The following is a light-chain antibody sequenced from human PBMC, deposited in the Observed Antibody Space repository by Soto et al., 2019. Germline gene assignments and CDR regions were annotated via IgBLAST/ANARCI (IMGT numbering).Light chain of an antibody. CDR3: SSYSSTTSYV. CDR2: DVS. Sequence: QSALTQPASVSGSPGQSITICCTGTTSDIGGYDFVSWFQQHPGKAPRLMIYDVSNRPSGVSDRFSGSKSGSTASLTISGLQAEDEADYYCSSYSSTTSYVFGPGTKLTVL. J-gene: IGLJ1*01. V-gene: IGLV2-14*01. CDR1: TSDIGGYDF.